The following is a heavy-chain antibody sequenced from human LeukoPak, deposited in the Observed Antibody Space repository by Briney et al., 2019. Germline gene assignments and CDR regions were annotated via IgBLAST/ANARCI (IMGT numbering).Heavy chain of an antibody. CDR2: IYYSGST. D-gene: IGHD3-10*01. CDR1: GGSISGHY. V-gene: IGHV4-59*11. CDR3: AREFYYYGSGSYYFPYYNWFDP. Sequence: SETLSLTCTVSGGSISGHYWSWIRQPPGKGLEWIGYIYYSGSTNYNPSLKSRVTISVDTSKNQFSLKLSSVTAADTAVYYCAREFYYYGSGSYYFPYYNWFDPWGQGTLVTVSS. J-gene: IGHJ5*02.